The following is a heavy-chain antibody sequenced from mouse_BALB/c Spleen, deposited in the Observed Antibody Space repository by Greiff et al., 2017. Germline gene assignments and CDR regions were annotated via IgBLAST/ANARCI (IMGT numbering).Heavy chain of an antibody. D-gene: IGHD2-10*02. CDR1: GFTFSSYG. Sequence: EVKLEESGGGLVQPGGSLKLSCAASGFTFSSYGMSWVRQTPDKRLELVATINSNGGSTYYPDSVKGRFTISRDNAKNTLYLQMSSLKSEDTAMYYCARDSLWYGNTFAYWGQGTLVTVSA. CDR2: INSNGGST. V-gene: IGHV5-6-3*01. J-gene: IGHJ3*01. CDR3: ARDSLWYGNTFAY.